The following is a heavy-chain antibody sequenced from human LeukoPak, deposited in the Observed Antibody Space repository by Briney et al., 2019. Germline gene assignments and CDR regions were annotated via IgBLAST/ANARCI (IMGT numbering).Heavy chain of an antibody. Sequence: ASVKVSCKASGYTFTGYYMHWVRQAPGQGLEWMGRINPNSGGTNHAQKFQGRVTMTRDTSISTAYMELSRLRSDDTAVYYCARSPSTSLGLGGWFDPWGQGTLVTVSS. CDR1: GYTFTGYY. CDR2: INPNSGGT. D-gene: IGHD2-2*01. J-gene: IGHJ5*02. CDR3: ARSPSTSLGLGGWFDP. V-gene: IGHV1-2*06.